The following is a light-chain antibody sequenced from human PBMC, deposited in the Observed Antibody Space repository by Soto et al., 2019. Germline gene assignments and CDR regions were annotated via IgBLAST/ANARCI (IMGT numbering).Light chain of an antibody. CDR1: ASNIGSNS. J-gene: IGLJ1*01. Sequence: QSVLTQPPSVSAAPGQSVTISCSGSASNIGSNSVSWYQQLPGAAPKLLIYDDNNRPSGIPDRFSGSKSGTSATLGITGLQTGDEADYYCGTWGTSLPACVFGPGTKVTVL. V-gene: IGLV1-51*01. CDR2: DDN. CDR3: GTWGTSLPACV.